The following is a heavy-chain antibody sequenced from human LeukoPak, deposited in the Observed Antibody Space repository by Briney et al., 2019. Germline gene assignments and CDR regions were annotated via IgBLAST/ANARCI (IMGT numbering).Heavy chain of an antibody. J-gene: IGHJ4*02. CDR3: AREGYYGSGSPPSLYFDY. V-gene: IGHV3-30-3*01. Sequence: GGSLRLSCAASGFTFRNYVIHWVRQAPGKGLEWVAVTSSDLNVKLYADSVKGRFTISRDNSRGTLYLQMNSLRPEDTTIYYCAREGYYGSGSPPSLYFDYWGQGTLVTVSS. CDR2: TSSDLNVK. D-gene: IGHD3-10*01. CDR1: GFTFRNYV.